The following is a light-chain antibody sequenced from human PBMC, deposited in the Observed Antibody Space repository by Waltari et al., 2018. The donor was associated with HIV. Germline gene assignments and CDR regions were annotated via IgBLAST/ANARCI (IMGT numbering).Light chain of an antibody. Sequence: QSALTQPASVSGSPGQSITISCAGTTSAIGIFDSVSWYQQHPGRAPQLMIFGVYSRPSGVSSRFSGPKSGNTASLTISGLQAEDEANYYCCSYTAIHTLIFGGGTKLTVL. CDR2: GVY. CDR1: TSAIGIFDS. V-gene: IGLV2-14*01. CDR3: CSYTAIHTLI. J-gene: IGLJ2*01.